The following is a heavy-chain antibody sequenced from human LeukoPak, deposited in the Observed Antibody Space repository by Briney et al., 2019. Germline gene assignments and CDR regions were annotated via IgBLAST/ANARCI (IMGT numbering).Heavy chain of an antibody. CDR2: ISWNSGSI. D-gene: IGHD1-26*01. Sequence: GGSLRLSCAASGFTFDDYAMHWVRQAPGKGLEWVSGISWNSGSIGYADSVKGRFTISRDNAKNSLYLQMNSLSAEDTALYYCAKLGGSYYYFDYWGQGTLVTVSS. CDR3: AKLGGSYYYFDY. CDR1: GFTFDDYA. V-gene: IGHV3-9*01. J-gene: IGHJ4*02.